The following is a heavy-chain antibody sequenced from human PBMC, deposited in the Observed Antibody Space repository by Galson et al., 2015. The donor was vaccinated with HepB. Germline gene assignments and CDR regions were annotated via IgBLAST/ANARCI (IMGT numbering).Heavy chain of an antibody. V-gene: IGHV6-1*01. CDR3: ARVSTNWGYSRDAFDI. CDR2: TYYRSKWYN. CDR1: GDSVSSNSAA. D-gene: IGHD7-27*01. Sequence: CAISGDSVSSNSAAWNWIRQSPSRGLEWLGRTYYRSKWYNDYAVSVKSRITINPDTSKNQFSLQLNSVTPEDTAVYYCARVSTNWGYSRDAFDIWGQGTMVTVFS. J-gene: IGHJ3*02.